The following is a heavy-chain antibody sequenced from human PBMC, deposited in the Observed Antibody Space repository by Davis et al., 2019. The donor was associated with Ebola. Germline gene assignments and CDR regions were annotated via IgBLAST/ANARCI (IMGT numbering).Heavy chain of an antibody. J-gene: IGHJ4*02. CDR3: ARDGYNYSYFDH. D-gene: IGHD5-24*01. Sequence: SETLSLTCAVYGGSFSGYYWSWIRQPPGKGLEWIGEINHSGSTYYNPSLMSRVTISIDTSKNQFSLKLTSVTAADTAVYYCARDGYNYSYFDHWGQGILVTVSS. V-gene: IGHV4-34*01. CDR2: INHSGST. CDR1: GGSFSGYY.